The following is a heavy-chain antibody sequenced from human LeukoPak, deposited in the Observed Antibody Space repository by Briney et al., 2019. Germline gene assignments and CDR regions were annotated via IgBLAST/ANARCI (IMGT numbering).Heavy chain of an antibody. J-gene: IGHJ4*02. Sequence: PGRSLRLSCAASGFTFSSYGMHWVRQAPGKGLEWVAVISYDGSNKYYADSVKGRFTISRDNSKNTLYLQMNSLRAEDTTVYYCAKVGYSGSFYPPLDYWGQGTLVTVSS. CDR1: GFTFSSYG. CDR2: ISYDGSNK. D-gene: IGHD1-26*01. V-gene: IGHV3-30*18. CDR3: AKVGYSGSFYPPLDY.